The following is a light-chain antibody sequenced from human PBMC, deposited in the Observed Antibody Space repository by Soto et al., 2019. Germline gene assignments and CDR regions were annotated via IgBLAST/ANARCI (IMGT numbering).Light chain of an antibody. CDR2: DAS. J-gene: IGKJ3*01. CDR1: QNSNIY. CDR3: QPYDDLPFT. Sequence: DIQMTQSPSSLSASVGDRVTITCQASQNSNIYLNWYQQSPERAPKLLIYDASSLEKGVPSRFSGTGSGTHFTLTISSLQPEDIATYYCQPYDDLPFTFGPGTKVDIK. V-gene: IGKV1-33*01.